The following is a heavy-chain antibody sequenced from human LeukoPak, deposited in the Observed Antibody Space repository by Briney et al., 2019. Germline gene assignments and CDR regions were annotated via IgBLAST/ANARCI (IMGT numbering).Heavy chain of an antibody. CDR2: IYTSGST. CDR3: AGYYYDSIE. V-gene: IGHV4-61*02. J-gene: IGHJ4*02. D-gene: IGHD3-22*01. Sequence: KSSETLSLTCTVSGGSISSGSYFWSWIRQPAGKGLEWIGRIYTSGSTNYNPSLKSRVTISVDTSKNQFSLKLSSVTAADTAVYYCAGYYYDSIEWGQGTLVTVSS. CDR1: GGSISSGSYF.